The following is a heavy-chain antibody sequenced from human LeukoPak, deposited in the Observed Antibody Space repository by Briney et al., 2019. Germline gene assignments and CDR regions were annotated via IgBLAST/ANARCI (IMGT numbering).Heavy chain of an antibody. D-gene: IGHD3-9*01. CDR1: GFNFRAYW. J-gene: IGHJ4*02. V-gene: IGHV3-30*19. CDR2: ISYDGSNK. CDR3: ARTPDWHYFDY. Sequence: PGGSLRLSCTTSGFNFRAYWMAWVRQAPGKGLEWVAVISYDGSNKYYADSVKGRFTISRDNSKNTLYLQMNSLRAEDTAVYYCARTPDWHYFDYWGQGTLVTVSS.